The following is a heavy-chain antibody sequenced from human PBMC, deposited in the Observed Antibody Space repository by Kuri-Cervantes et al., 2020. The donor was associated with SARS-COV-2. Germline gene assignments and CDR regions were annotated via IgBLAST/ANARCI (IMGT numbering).Heavy chain of an antibody. Sequence: ETLSLTCSASGLTFPSYSMNSVRPAPGKGLEWVSYISSNSNTIYYADYVKGRFTISRDNAKNSLYLQMNSMRAEETAVYYCAKHSGWYSARTGLDFWGHGTLGTVSS. J-gene: IGHJ4*01. CDR2: ISSNSNTI. D-gene: IGHD6-19*01. CDR3: AKHSGWYSARTGLDF. V-gene: IGHV3-48*01. CDR1: GLTFPSYS.